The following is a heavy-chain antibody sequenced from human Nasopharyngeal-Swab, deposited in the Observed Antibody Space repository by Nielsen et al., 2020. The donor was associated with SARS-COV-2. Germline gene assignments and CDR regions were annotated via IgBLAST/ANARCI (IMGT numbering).Heavy chain of an antibody. D-gene: IGHD2-15*01. CDR2: INDGNGNT. J-gene: IGHJ4*02. Sequence: AAVKVSCQGSRYTFTSYAILWLRQAPAQRLEWMGWINDGNGNTRYSQKFQGRVTITRDTSASTAYMELSSLRSEDTDVYYCARDGRGWSYWGQGTLVTVSS. V-gene: IGHV1-3*01. CDR3: ARDGRGWSY. CDR1: RYTFTSYA.